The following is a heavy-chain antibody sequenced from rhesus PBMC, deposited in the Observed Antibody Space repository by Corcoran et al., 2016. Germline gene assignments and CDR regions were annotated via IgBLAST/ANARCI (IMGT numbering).Heavy chain of an antibody. Sequence: QVQLQESGPGLVKPSETLSLTCAVSGGSISGYYWSWIRQPPGKGREWIGRIKGSNGSPDYHPSRKVRVTISTDTSMTQFSLKLRSVTAADTAVYYCAGHGPRSPFYYWGQGVLVTVSS. D-gene: IGHD3-3*01. CDR3: AGHGPRSPFYY. J-gene: IGHJ4*01. CDR2: IKGSNGSP. CDR1: GGSISGYY. V-gene: IGHV4-160*01.